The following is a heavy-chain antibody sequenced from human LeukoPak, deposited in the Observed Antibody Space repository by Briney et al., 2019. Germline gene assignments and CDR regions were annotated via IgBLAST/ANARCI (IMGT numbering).Heavy chain of an antibody. CDR2: IYDSGGT. CDR3: SRVRYCSGGSCLHNHETGAHGNWFDP. D-gene: IGHD2-15*01. V-gene: IGHV4-31*02. CDR1: GVSISSGVYY. Sequence: PSRTLCLSCAVSGVSISSGVYYWSWIRQHPGKGREWVVYIYDSGGTYSNPCHKSRVTISLDTSNNQFSLKLSSVTAAGTAVYYCSRVRYCSGGSCLHNHETGAHGNWFDPWGKGTLGTVSS. J-gene: IGHJ5*02.